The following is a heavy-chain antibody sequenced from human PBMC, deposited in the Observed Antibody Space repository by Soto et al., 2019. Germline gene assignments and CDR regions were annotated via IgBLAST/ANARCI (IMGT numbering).Heavy chain of an antibody. CDR2: IYHSGGT. CDR1: CGSISSCGYS. J-gene: IGHJ3*02. Sequence: PSVTLSLTCAFSCGSISSCGYSWILIRQPPGKGMEWIGYIYHSGGTYYNTSLKNQVTISVDRSKNQFSLKLSSVTAAVTAVYYCARVRVMITFGGVIVEAFDIWGQGTMVS. CDR3: ARVRVMITFGGVIVEAFDI. V-gene: IGHV4-30-2*01. D-gene: IGHD3-16*02.